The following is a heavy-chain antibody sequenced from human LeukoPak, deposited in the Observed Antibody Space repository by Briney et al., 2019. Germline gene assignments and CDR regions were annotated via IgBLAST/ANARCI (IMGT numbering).Heavy chain of an antibody. D-gene: IGHD3-3*01. V-gene: IGHV3-33*08. CDR2: IWYDGSNK. Sequence: GGSLRLSCAASGFTFSSYWMNWVRQAPGKGLEWVAVIWYDGSNKYCADSVKGRFTISRDNSKNTLYLQMNSLRAEDTAVYYCARDAYYDFWSGYYYYYYGMDVWGQGTTVTVSS. CDR1: GFTFSSYW. CDR3: ARDAYYDFWSGYYYYYYGMDV. J-gene: IGHJ6*02.